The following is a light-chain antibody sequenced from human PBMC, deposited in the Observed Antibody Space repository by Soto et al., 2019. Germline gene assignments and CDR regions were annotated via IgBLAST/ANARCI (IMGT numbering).Light chain of an antibody. Sequence: QSVLTQPPSASGTPGQRVTISCSGSSANIGSNTVNWYQQLPGMAPKLLIYSNNQRPSGLPDRFSGSKSGTSASLAISGLQSEDEADYYCAAWDDTLNAYVFGTGTKVTV. J-gene: IGLJ1*01. V-gene: IGLV1-44*01. CDR1: SANIGSNT. CDR2: SNN. CDR3: AAWDDTLNAYV.